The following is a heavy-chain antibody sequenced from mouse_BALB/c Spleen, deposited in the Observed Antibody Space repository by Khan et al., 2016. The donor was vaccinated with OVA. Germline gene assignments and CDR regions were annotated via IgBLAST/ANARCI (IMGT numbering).Heavy chain of an antibody. Sequence: EVQLQESGPGLVKPSPSLSLTCTATGYSITSDYAWYWIRQFPGNKLERMCIISYSGSTSYHPSLKSRISITRDKSYNQFFLQLNCVTPEDTATCYCARGRTYWGQGTSVTVSS. CDR3: ARGRTY. CDR1: GYSITSDYA. CDR2: ISYSGST. J-gene: IGHJ4*01. V-gene: IGHV3-2*02.